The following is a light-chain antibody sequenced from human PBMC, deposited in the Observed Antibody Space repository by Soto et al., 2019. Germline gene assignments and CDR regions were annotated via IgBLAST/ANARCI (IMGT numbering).Light chain of an antibody. Sequence: DIQMTQSPSSLSASVGDRVTITCRASQSISSYLNWYHQKPGKAPDLLIYGASSLQSGVTSRFTGSGSGTDFTITITDLQPEDFETYYCQQNYSIPITFGQGTRLEIK. V-gene: IGKV1-39*01. CDR2: GAS. CDR1: QSISSY. J-gene: IGKJ5*01. CDR3: QQNYSIPIT.